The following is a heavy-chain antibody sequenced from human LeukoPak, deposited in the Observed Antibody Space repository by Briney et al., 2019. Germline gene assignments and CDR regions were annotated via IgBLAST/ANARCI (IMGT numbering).Heavy chain of an antibody. CDR1: GLTFSSYS. D-gene: IGHD1-26*01. J-gene: IGHJ4*02. Sequence: QPGRCLRPSCAASGLTFSSYSMHWVSQAPGKGLGWVAVISYDGRNKYYADSVKGRFTTSRDNSKNTLYLQMNSLRAEDTAVYYCARDNPVGATGPFDYGGEGTLVAAS. CDR3: ARDNPVGATGPFDY. V-gene: IGHV3-30*04. CDR2: ISYDGRNK.